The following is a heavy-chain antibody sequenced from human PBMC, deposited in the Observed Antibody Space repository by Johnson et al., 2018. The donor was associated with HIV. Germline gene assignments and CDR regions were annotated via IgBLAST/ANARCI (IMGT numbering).Heavy chain of an antibody. CDR3: ARDLDLREDLAFDI. Sequence: VQLVESGGGLVKPGGSQRLSCAASGFTFSSYAMSWVRQAPGKGLEWVSAISGSGGSTYYADTVKGRFTISRDNSKNTLYLQMNSLRAEDTAVYYCARDLDLREDLAFDIWGQGTMVTVSS. CDR1: GFTFSSYA. V-gene: IGHV3-23*04. J-gene: IGHJ3*02. D-gene: IGHD1-1*01. CDR2: ISGSGGST.